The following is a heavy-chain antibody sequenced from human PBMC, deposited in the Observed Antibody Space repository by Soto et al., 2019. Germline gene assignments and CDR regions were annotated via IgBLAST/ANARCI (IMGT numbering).Heavy chain of an antibody. CDR2: IVVGSGNT. D-gene: IGHD3-10*01. V-gene: IGHV1-58*01. J-gene: IGHJ6*03. Sequence: GASVKVSCKASGFTFTSSAVQWVRQARGQRLEWIGWIVVGSGNTNYAQKFQERVTITRDMSTSTAYMELSRLRSDDTAVYYCVSGGPFYGSGSYIPHYYYYMDVWGKGTTVTVSS. CDR1: GFTFTSSA. CDR3: VSGGPFYGSGSYIPHYYYYMDV.